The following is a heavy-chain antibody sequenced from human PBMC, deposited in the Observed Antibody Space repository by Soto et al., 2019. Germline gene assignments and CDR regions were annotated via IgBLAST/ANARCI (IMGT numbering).Heavy chain of an antibody. D-gene: IGHD4-17*01. CDR3: ARTLMTTVTPYFDY. Sequence: SETLSLTCAVSGGSISSGGYSWSWIRQPPGKGLEWIGYIYHSGSTYYNPSLKNRVTISVDRSKNQFSLKLSSVTAADTAVYYCARTLMTTVTPYFDYWGQGTLVTVSS. CDR1: GGSISSGGYS. CDR2: IYHSGST. V-gene: IGHV4-30-2*01. J-gene: IGHJ4*02.